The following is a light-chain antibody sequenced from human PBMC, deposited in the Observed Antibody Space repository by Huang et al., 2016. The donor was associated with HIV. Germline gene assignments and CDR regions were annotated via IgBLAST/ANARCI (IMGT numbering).Light chain of an antibody. CDR1: QSVSSGY. CDR3: QQYDSSPGT. J-gene: IGKJ1*01. Sequence: EIVLTQSPGTLSLSPGERATLSCRASQSVSSGYLAWYQKRPGQAHRLLIFGVSTRATGIPDRVSGSGSGTDFTLTISRLEPEDFAVYYCQQYDSSPGTFGQGTKVEIK. CDR2: GVS. V-gene: IGKV3-20*01.